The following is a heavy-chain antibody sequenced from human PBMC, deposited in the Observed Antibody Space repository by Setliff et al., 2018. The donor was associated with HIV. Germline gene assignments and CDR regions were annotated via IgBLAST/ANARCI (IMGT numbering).Heavy chain of an antibody. CDR3: ARAQSYDILTGYYLSAFDI. D-gene: IGHD3-9*01. V-gene: IGHV3-21*01. CDR1: GFTFSYYW. J-gene: IGHJ3*02. Sequence: GGSLRLSCAASGFTFSYYWMHWVRQAPGKGLEWVSSISISSSYIYYADSVKGRFTISRDNAKNSLYLQMNSLRAEDTAVYYCARAQSYDILTGYYLSAFDIWGQGTMVTVSS. CDR2: ISISSSYI.